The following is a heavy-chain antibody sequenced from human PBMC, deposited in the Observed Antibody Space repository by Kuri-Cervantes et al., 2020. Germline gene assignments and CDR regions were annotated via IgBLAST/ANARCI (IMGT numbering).Heavy chain of an antibody. CDR2: ISGSGGST. J-gene: IGHJ4*02. D-gene: IGHD2-15*01. Sequence: SLKISCAASGFTFSSYAMSLVRQAPGKGMEWVSAISGSGGSTYYADSVKGRFTISRDNSKNTPYLQMNSMRAKDTAVYYCARVEVVVVAATRQISHHAFDYWGQGTLVTVSS. V-gene: IGHV3-23*01. CDR3: ARVEVVVVAATRQISHHAFDY. CDR1: GFTFSSYA.